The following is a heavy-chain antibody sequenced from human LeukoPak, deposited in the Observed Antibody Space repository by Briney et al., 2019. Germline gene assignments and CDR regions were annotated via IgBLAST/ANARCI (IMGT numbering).Heavy chain of an antibody. CDR3: ARGIVGIRTGDY. J-gene: IGHJ4*02. D-gene: IGHD1-14*01. CDR1: GGSFSGYY. CDR2: INHSGST. Sequence: PSETLSLTCAVYGGSFSGYYWSWIRQPPGKGLEWIGEINHSGSTNYNPSLKSRVTISVDTSKNQFSPKLSSVTAADTAVYYCARGIVGIRTGDYWGQGTLVTVSS. V-gene: IGHV4-34*01.